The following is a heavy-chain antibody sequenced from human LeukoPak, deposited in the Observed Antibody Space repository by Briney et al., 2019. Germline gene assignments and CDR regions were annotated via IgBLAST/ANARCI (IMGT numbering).Heavy chain of an antibody. Sequence: GGSLRLSCAASGFTVSINYMSWVRQARGKGLEWVSVIYSGGSTYYADSVKGRFTISRDNSKNTLYLQMNSLRAEDTAVYYCARATVGDYSGVDYWGQGTLVTVSS. J-gene: IGHJ4*02. CDR3: ARATVGDYSGVDY. CDR2: IYSGGST. V-gene: IGHV3-66*01. CDR1: GFTVSINY. D-gene: IGHD4-17*01.